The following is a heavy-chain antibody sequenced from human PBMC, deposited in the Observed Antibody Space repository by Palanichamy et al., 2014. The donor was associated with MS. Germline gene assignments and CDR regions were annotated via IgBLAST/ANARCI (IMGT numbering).Heavy chain of an antibody. CDR1: GYTFTSYD. Sequence: QVQLVQSGAEVKKPGASVKVSCKASGYTFTSYDINWVRQATGQGLEWMGWMNPNSGNTGYAQKFQGRVTMTRNTSISTAYMELSSLRSEDTAVYYCARGPSIYSGYDFRSWYFDYWGQGTLVTVSS. V-gene: IGHV1-8*01. CDR3: ARGPSIYSGYDFRSWYFDY. CDR2: MNPNSGNT. J-gene: IGHJ4*02. D-gene: IGHD5-12*01.